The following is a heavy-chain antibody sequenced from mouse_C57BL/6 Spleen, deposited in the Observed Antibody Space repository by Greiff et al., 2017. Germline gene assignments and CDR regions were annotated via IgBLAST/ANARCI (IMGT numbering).Heavy chain of an antibody. Sequence: EVMLVESGGGLVQPGGSLSLSCAASGFTFTDYYMSWVRQPPGKALEWLGFIRNKANGYTTEYSASVKGRFTISRDNSQSILYLQMNALRAEDSATYYCARYGVVATEYAMDYWGQGTSVTVSS. CDR2: IRNKANGYTT. CDR3: ARYGVVATEYAMDY. CDR1: GFTFTDYY. V-gene: IGHV7-3*01. D-gene: IGHD1-1*01. J-gene: IGHJ4*01.